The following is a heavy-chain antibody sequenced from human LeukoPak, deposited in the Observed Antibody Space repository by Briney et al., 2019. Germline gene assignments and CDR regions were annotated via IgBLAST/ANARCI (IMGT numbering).Heavy chain of an antibody. J-gene: IGHJ3*02. CDR2: IYTSGST. CDR1: GGSISSGSYY. Sequence: SETLSLTCTVSGGSISSGSYYWSWIRQPAGKGLEWIGRIYTSGSTNYNPSLKSRVTISVDTSKNQFSLKLSSVTAADTAVYYCARWVTYCGGDCYPEPYDAFDIWGQGTMVTVSS. CDR3: ARWVTYCGGDCYPEPYDAFDI. V-gene: IGHV4-61*02. D-gene: IGHD2-21*01.